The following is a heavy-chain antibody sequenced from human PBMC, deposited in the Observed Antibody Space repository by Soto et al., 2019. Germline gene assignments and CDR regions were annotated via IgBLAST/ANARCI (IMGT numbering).Heavy chain of an antibody. Sequence: EVQLVESGGGLVQPGGSLRLSCEGSGFTFSGHYMDWVRHAPGKGLEWLGRIRNKPNGHTTAYAASVKGRFTISRDDSNNLVYLQMNSLKSEDTYLYYCSTTVITAPLFEYWGQGTLVAVSS. CDR1: GFTFSGHY. D-gene: IGHD2-21*02. V-gene: IGHV3-72*01. J-gene: IGHJ4*02. CDR2: IRNKPNGHTT. CDR3: STTVITAPLFEY.